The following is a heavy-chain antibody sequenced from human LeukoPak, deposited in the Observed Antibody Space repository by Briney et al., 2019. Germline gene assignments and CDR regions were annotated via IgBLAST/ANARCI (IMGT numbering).Heavy chain of an antibody. D-gene: IGHD3-10*01. Sequence: PGRSLRLSCAASGSTFDDYAMHWVRQAPGKGLEWVSGSSWNSGSIGYADSVKGRFTISRDNAKNTLYLQMNSLRADDTALYYCAKDSFLIWFGDLNAFDIWGQGTMVTVSS. CDR1: GSTFDDYA. CDR3: AKDSFLIWFGDLNAFDI. J-gene: IGHJ3*02. V-gene: IGHV3-9*01. CDR2: SSWNSGSI.